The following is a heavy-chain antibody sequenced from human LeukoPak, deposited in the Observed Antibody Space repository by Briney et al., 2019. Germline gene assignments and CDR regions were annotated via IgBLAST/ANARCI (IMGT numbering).Heavy chain of an antibody. CDR1: GGTFSSYA. CDR2: IIPILGIA. CDR3: ARTPYGDHEYFQH. J-gene: IGHJ1*01. V-gene: IGHV1-69*04. D-gene: IGHD4-17*01. Sequence: SVKVSCKASGGTFSSYAISWMRQAPGQGLEWMGRIIPILGIANYAQKFQGRVTITADKSTSTAYMELSSLRSEDTAVYYCARTPYGDHEYFQHWGQGTLVTVSS.